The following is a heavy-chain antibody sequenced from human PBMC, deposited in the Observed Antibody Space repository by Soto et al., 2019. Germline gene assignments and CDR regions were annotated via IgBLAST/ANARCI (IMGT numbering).Heavy chain of an antibody. CDR3: ARVFMDYYDTNGYLHF. Sequence: GGSLRLSCAASGFTFSRYSVIWVRQAPGKGLEWVSSLSSGNSFIYYADSVKGRFTISRDDAKSSLFLQMNSLRADDTAVYYCARVFMDYYDTNGYLHFWGQGTLVTVSS. V-gene: IGHV3-21*01. CDR1: GFTFSRYS. CDR2: LSSGNSFI. D-gene: IGHD3-22*01. J-gene: IGHJ4*02.